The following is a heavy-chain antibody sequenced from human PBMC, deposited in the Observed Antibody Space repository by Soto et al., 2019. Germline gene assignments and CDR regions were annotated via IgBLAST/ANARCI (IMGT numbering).Heavy chain of an antibody. CDR1: GGSFSGYY. Sequence: SETLSLTCAVYGGSFSGYYWSWIRQPPGKGLEWIGEINHSGSTNYNPSLKSRVTTSVDTSKNQFSLKLSSVTAADTAVYYCASSKAFMDVWGKGTTVTVSS. CDR3: ASSKAFMDV. J-gene: IGHJ6*03. D-gene: IGHD3-3*02. CDR2: INHSGST. V-gene: IGHV4-34*01.